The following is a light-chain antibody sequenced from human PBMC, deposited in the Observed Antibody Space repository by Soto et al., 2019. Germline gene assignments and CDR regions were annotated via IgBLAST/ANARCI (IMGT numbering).Light chain of an antibody. CDR1: SSDVGAYKY. J-gene: IGLJ3*02. Sequence: QSALTQPASVSGSPGQSITISCTGSSSDVGAYKYASWFQQHPGKAPKLIIYEVSNRPSGVSDRFSGSKSGNTASLTISGLQAEDEADYHCSSYTTTTAWVFGGGTKVTVL. CDR3: SSYTTTTAWV. V-gene: IGLV2-14*01. CDR2: EVS.